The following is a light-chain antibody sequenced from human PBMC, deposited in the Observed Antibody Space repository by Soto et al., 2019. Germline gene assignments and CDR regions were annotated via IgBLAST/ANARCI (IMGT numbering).Light chain of an antibody. CDR3: SSYTSSSTPVV. CDR2: EVS. CDR1: SSDVGSYNR. J-gene: IGLJ2*01. V-gene: IGLV2-18*02. Sequence: QSALTQPPSVSGSPGQSVTISCTGTSSDVGSYNRVSWYQQPPGTAPKLMIYEVSNRPSGVPDRFSGSKSGNTASLTISGLHADDEADYYCSSYTSSSTPVVFGGGTKLTVL.